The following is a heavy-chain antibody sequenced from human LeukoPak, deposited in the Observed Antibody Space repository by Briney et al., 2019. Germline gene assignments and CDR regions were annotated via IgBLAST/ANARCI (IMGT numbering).Heavy chain of an antibody. CDR1: GFTFSSYE. CDR3: ARDFNSCCGGGRCFYAPFDY. Sequence: PGGTLRLSCAASGFTFSSYEMNWVRQAPGKGLEWVSSISGSGSTKYYADSLKGRFTISRDNARNSLYLQMNSLRAEDTAVYYCARDFNSCCGGGRCFYAPFDYRGQGALVTVSS. J-gene: IGHJ4*02. V-gene: IGHV3-48*03. CDR2: ISGSGSTK. D-gene: IGHD2-15*01.